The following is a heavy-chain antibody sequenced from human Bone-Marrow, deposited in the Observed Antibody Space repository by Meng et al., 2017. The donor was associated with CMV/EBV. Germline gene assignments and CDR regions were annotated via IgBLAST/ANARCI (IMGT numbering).Heavy chain of an antibody. CDR3: AKDKGDIVVVPAAIYY. CDR2: IRYDGSNK. J-gene: IGHJ4*02. D-gene: IGHD2-2*01. Sequence: GESLKISCAASGFTFSSYVMHWVRQAPGKGLEWAAFIRYDGSNKYYADSVKGRFTISRDNSKNTLYLQMNSLRAEDTAVYYCAKDKGDIVVVPAAIYYWGQGTRVTVSS. V-gene: IGHV3-30*02. CDR1: GFTFSSYV.